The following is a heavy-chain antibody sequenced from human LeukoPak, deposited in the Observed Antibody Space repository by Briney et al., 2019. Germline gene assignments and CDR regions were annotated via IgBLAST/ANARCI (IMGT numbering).Heavy chain of an antibody. V-gene: IGHV1-18*01. D-gene: IGHD2-2*01. CDR1: GYTFTSYG. CDR3: AKDRISGSSEYYFGH. CDR2: ISAYNGNT. J-gene: IGHJ4*02. Sequence: ASVRVSSKASGYTFTSYGISWVRQAPGQGLEWMGWISAYNGNTNYAQKLQGRVTMTADTSTSTAYMELRSLRSDDTAVYYCAKDRISGSSEYYFGHWGQGTLVTVSS.